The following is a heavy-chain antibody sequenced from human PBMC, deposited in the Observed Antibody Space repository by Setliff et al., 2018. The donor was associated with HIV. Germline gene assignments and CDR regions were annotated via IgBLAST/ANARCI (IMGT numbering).Heavy chain of an antibody. V-gene: IGHV3-33*08. CDR3: ARGGQGDLLYWYFDL. Sequence: PGGSLRLSCAASGFTFNNFGMHWVRQDPGLGLEWVAFIWSDGSKIFYADSVKGRFTISRDNSKNPLYLQMNSLRAEDTAVYYCARGGQGDLLYWYFDLWGRGTLVTVSS. CDR1: GFTFNNFG. D-gene: IGHD2-21*02. J-gene: IGHJ2*01. CDR2: IWSDGSKI.